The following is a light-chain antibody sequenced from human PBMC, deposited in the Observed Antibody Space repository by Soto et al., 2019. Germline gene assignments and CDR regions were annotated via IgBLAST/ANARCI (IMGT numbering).Light chain of an antibody. CDR2: DVS. CDR1: LSDIGGYNY. Sequence: QSVLTQPASVSGSPGQSITISCTGTLSDIGGYNYVSWYQQHPGKAPKLMIYDVSNRPSGVSYRFSGSKSGNTASLTISGLQAEDEADYYCSSYTSRSTLGVFGGGTKLTVL. J-gene: IGLJ2*01. V-gene: IGLV2-14*03. CDR3: SSYTSRSTLGV.